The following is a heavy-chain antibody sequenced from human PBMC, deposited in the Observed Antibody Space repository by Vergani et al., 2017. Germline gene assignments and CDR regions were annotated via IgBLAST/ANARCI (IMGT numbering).Heavy chain of an antibody. V-gene: IGHV5-51*03. D-gene: IGHD3-16*02. CDR1: GYSFTSYW. J-gene: IGHJ5*02. CDR2: IYPGDSDT. Sequence: EVQLVQSGAEVKKPGESLKISCKGSGYSFTSYWIGWVRQMPGKGLEWMGVIYPGDSDTRYSPSFQGQVTISAAKSISTAYLQWSSLKASDTAMYYCARTYVWGSYRPGWFDPWGQGTLVTVSS. CDR3: ARTYVWGSYRPGWFDP.